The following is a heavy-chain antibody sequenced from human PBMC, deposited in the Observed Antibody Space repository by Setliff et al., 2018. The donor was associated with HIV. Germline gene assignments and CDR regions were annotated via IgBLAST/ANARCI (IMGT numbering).Heavy chain of an antibody. D-gene: IGHD4-17*01. V-gene: IGHV1-69*05. CDR2: IIPIFGTA. Sequence: ASVKVSCKASGGTFGRFGISWVRQAPGQGLEWMGGIIPIFGTANYAQKFQGRVTITTDESTSTAYMELSSLRSEDTAVYSCARDDYGDYGSSYYFGMDVWGQGTTVTVSS. CDR1: GGTFGRFG. J-gene: IGHJ6*02. CDR3: ARDDYGDYGSSYYFGMDV.